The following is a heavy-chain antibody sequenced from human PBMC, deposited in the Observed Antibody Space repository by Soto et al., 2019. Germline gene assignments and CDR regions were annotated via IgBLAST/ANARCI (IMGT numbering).Heavy chain of an antibody. CDR2: IYYSGST. D-gene: IGHD2-15*01. CDR1: GGSIISCDSY. CDR3: ARESKGYCSGGSCKRYFDY. Sequence: SETLSLTCNVSGGSIISCDSYWSWILHPRGEGMEWIGYIYYSGSTYYNPSLKSRVTISVDTSKNQFSLKLSSVTAADTAVYYCARESKGYCSGGSCKRYFDYWGQGTLVTVSS. V-gene: IGHV4-30-4*01. J-gene: IGHJ4*02.